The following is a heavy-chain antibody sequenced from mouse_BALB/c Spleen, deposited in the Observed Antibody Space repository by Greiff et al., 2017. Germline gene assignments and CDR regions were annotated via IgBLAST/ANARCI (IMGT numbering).Heavy chain of an antibody. CDR1: GYTFTSYV. J-gene: IGHJ4*01. Sequence: EVHLVESGPELVKPGASVKMSCKASGYTFTSYVMHWVKQKPGQGLEWIGYINPYNDGTKYNEKFKGKATLTSDKSSSTAYMELSSLTSEDSAVYYCARGDYVYAMEWWGGGNSVTVSS. CDR3: ARGDYVYAMEW. D-gene: IGHD2-4*01. V-gene: IGHV1-14*01. CDR2: INPYNDGT.